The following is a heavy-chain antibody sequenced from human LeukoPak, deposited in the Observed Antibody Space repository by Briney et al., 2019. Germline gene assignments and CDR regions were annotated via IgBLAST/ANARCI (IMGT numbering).Heavy chain of an antibody. CDR1: GFTFSTYW. D-gene: IGHD3-10*01. J-gene: IGHJ4*02. CDR3: ARDAGSGSLFDY. Sequence: GGSLRLSCAASGFTFSTYWMSWVRQAPGKGLEWVANIKKDGSGKYYVDSVKGRFTISRDNAKNSLYLQMNSLRAEDTAMYYCARDAGSGSLFDYWGQGTLVTVSS. V-gene: IGHV3-7*05. CDR2: IKKDGSGK.